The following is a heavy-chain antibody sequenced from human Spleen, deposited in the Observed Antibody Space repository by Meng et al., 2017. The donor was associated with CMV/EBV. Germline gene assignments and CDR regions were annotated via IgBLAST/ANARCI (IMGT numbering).Heavy chain of an antibody. CDR1: GFIFTSYL. D-gene: IGHD3-16*01. V-gene: IGHV1-18*01. Sequence: ASVKVSCKASGFIFTSYLITWVRQAPGQGLEWMGWMSPYTGNTDYPQNFQGRVNMTADTSTSTAYMELRSLTSDDSGVYYCAKISGGGDYFDYWGQGTVVTVSS. CDR3: AKISGGGDYFDY. CDR2: MSPYTGNT. J-gene: IGHJ4*02.